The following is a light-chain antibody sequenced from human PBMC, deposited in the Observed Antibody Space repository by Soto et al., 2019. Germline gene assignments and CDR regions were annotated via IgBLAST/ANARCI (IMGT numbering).Light chain of an antibody. CDR2: GAS. V-gene: IGKV3-15*01. J-gene: IGKJ2*01. CDR3: QQYDSYMYA. CDR1: QSVRNN. Sequence: EIVMSQSPATLSVSPGERATLSCRASQSVRNNLAWYQQRPGQAPRLLMYGASTRPSGIPARFTGGGSGTDFTLTITSLQSEDFAVYYCQQYDSYMYAFGRGTKVDI.